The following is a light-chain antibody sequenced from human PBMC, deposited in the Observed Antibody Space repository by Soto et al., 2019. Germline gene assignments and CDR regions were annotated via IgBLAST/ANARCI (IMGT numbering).Light chain of an antibody. CDR3: QQYDAYPLT. J-gene: IGKJ4*01. CDR2: KAS. Sequence: DIQMTQSPSTLSASVGDRVTITCRASRSIRNWLAWYQQKPGKAPKLLIYKASSLESGVPSGFSGSGSGTEFTLSISSLQPDDFATYFCQQYDAYPLTLGGGTKVDIK. CDR1: RSIRNW. V-gene: IGKV1-5*03.